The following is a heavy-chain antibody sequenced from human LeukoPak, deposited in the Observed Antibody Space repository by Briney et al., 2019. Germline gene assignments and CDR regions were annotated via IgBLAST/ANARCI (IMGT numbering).Heavy chain of an antibody. V-gene: IGHV3-23*01. CDR1: EFTFSSHA. CDR3: ARVYYFDY. CDR2: ISAGGGSI. J-gene: IGHJ4*02. Sequence: GGSLRLSCAASEFTFSSHAMSWVRHAPGKGLEWVSAISAGGGSIYYADSVKGRFTISRDNYKSTLYLLMNSLRAEDTAVYYCARVYYFDYWGQGTLVTVSS.